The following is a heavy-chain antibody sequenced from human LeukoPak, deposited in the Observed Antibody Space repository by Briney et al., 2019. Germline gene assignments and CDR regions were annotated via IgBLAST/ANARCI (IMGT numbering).Heavy chain of an antibody. V-gene: IGHV1-46*01. CDR1: GYTFTSNY. CDR3: ASARALTGPNYYYYYGMDV. Sequence: ASVTVSCKASGYTFTSNYIHWVRQAPGQGLEWMGMIYPRDGSTSYAQKFQGRVTITADESTSTAYMELSSLRSEDTAVYYCASARALTGPNYYYYYGMDVWGKGPRSPSPQ. D-gene: IGHD3-9*01. CDR2: IYPRDGST. J-gene: IGHJ6*01.